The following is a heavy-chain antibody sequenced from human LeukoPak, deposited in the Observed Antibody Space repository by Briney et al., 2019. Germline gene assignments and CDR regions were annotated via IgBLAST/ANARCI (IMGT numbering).Heavy chain of an antibody. D-gene: IGHD3-16*02. CDR1: GFTFSNAW. CDR2: IKSKTDGGTT. J-gene: IGHJ4*02. CDR3: STDEYDYVWGSYRYSGEYYFDY. Sequence: PGGSLRLSCAASGFTFSNAWMSWVRQAPGKGREWVGRIKSKTDGGTTDYAAPVKGRFTISRGDSKNTLYLQMNSLKTEDTAVYYCSTDEYDYVWGSYRYSGEYYFDYWGQGTLVTVSS. V-gene: IGHV3-15*01.